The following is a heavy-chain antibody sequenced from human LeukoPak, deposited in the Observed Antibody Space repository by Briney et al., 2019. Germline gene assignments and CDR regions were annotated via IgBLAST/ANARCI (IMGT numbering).Heavy chain of an antibody. CDR2: ISGDGRSI. D-gene: IGHD1-1*01. J-gene: IGHJ4*02. CDR1: GFTLSSYW. CDR3: VRGSTAWNGFDY. Sequence: GGSRRLSCAASGFTLSSYWMHWVRQAPGKGLVCVSVISGDGRSIHYVDSVRGRFTISRDNAMNTLYLQMNSLRVEDTAVYYCVRGSTAWNGFDYWGQGTLVTVSS. V-gene: IGHV3-74*01.